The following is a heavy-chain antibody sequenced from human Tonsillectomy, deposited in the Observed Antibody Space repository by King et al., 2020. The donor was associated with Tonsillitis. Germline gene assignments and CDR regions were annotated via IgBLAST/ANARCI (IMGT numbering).Heavy chain of an antibody. J-gene: IGHJ4*02. CDR1: GGSIISGGYS. V-gene: IGHV4-61*02. D-gene: IGHD3-3*01. Sequence: QLQESGPGLVRPSQTLSLTCTVSGGSIISGGYSWSWIRQPAGKGLEWIGRIYTSGSSNYNFYLKSRVTMSLDTSKNQFSLRLSSVTAADTAVYYCASEGTIFGVITAYSFDNGGQGTLVTVSS. CDR3: ASEGTIFGVITAYSFDN. CDR2: IYTSGSS.